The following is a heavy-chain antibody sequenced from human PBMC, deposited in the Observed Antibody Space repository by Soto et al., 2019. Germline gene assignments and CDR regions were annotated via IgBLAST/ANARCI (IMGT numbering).Heavy chain of an antibody. Sequence: QVQLVQSGAEVKEPGASVRVSCKASGYTFINYDISWVRQATGQGLEWMGWMNPGSGKTGYANKFQGRVTMTRDASASTADLELSSLTPEATAVYYCARMASFGTLNWFDPWGQGTLVTVSS. J-gene: IGHJ5*02. V-gene: IGHV1-8*02. CDR2: MNPGSGKT. CDR3: ARMASFGTLNWFDP. D-gene: IGHD3-16*01. CDR1: GYTFINYD.